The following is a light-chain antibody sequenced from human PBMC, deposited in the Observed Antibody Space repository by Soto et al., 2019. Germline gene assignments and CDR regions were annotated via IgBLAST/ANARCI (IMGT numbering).Light chain of an antibody. J-gene: IGKJ1*01. CDR1: QTVNSDY. CDR3: HQFGYSPRT. V-gene: IGKV3-20*01. Sequence: EFVLTQSPGTLSLSPGETATLSCSASQTVNSDYLAWFQQRPGQAPRLLIFATSRRATDIPDRFSGSGSGTDFTLAIRRLEPEDFAVYYCHQFGYSPRTFGQGTKVDIK. CDR2: ATS.